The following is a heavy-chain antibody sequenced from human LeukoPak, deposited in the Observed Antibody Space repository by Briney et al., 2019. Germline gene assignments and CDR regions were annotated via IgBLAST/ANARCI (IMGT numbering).Heavy chain of an antibody. CDR1: GGSIRSYY. CDR3: ATKSVIAAAGTLGLDYYYMDA. D-gene: IGHD6-13*01. J-gene: IGHJ6*03. Sequence: ETLSLTCSVWGGSIRSYYGRWMRGPAGEGVEGIGRIYTSGSTNYNPSLKRRVTISVDPSTHQFSLKLSSVPAADTAVYYCATKSVIAAAGTLGLDYYYMDAWGKGTTVTASS. CDR2: IYTSGST. V-gene: IGHV4-4*07.